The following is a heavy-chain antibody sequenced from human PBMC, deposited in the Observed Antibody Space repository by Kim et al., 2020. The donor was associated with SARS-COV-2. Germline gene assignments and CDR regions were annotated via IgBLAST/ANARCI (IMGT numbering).Heavy chain of an antibody. D-gene: IGHD3-9*01. V-gene: IGHV4-4*02. J-gene: IGHJ3*02. CDR2: IYHSGST. CDR1: GGSISSSNW. Sequence: SETLSLTCAVSGGSISSSNWWSWVRQPPGKGLEWIGEIYHSGSTNYNPSLKSRVTISVDKSKNQFSLKLSSVTAADTAVYYCARALVLEGVYDAFDIWGQGTMVTVSS. CDR3: ARALVLEGVYDAFDI.